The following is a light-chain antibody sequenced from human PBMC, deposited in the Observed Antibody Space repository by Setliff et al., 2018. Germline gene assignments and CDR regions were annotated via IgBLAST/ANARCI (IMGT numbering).Light chain of an antibody. V-gene: IGLV2-14*01. CDR1: SSDVGGYNY. Sequence: SALTQPASVSGSPGQSITISCTGTSSDVGGYNYVSWYQQHPGKAPKLMIYEVSDRPSGVSNRFSGPRSGNTASLTISGLQAEDEADYYCSSYSGSSTLVFGTGTKVTVL. CDR3: SSYSGSSTLV. CDR2: EVS. J-gene: IGLJ1*01.